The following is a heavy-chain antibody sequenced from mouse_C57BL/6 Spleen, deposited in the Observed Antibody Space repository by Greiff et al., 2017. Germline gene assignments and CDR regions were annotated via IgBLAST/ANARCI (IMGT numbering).Heavy chain of an antibody. D-gene: IGHD2-2*01. CDR2: ISNGGGST. CDR1: GFTFSDYY. V-gene: IGHV5-12*01. Sequence: EVMLVESGGGLVQPGGSLKLSCAASGFTFSDYYMYWVRQTPEKRLEWVAYISNGGGSTYYPDTVKGRFTISRDNAKNTLYLQMSRLKSEDTTMYYCARLGYDGDYWGQCTTLTVSS. CDR3: ARLGYDGDY. J-gene: IGHJ2*01.